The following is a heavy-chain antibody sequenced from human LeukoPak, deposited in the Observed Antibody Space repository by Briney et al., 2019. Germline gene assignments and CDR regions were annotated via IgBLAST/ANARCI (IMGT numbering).Heavy chain of an antibody. D-gene: IGHD3-22*01. CDR3: ARGQKYRSGYTVTELGSGYFDY. CDR1: GGSFSGYY. CDR2: INHSGST. J-gene: IGHJ4*02. Sequence: SETLSLTCAVYGGSFSGYYWSWIRQPPGKWLEWIGEINHSGSTNYNPSLKSRVTISVDTSKNQFSLKLSSVTAADTAVYYCARGQKYRSGYTVTELGSGYFDYWGQGTLVTVSS. V-gene: IGHV4-34*01.